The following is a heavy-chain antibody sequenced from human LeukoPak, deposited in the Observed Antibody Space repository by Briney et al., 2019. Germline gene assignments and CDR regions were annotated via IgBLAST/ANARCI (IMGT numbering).Heavy chain of an antibody. J-gene: IGHJ4*02. Sequence: ASVKVSCKASGYTFTKYFLHWVRQAPGQGLEWMGWINPNGGGTIYAQKFQGRVTMTRDTSISTAYMEVSRLTSDDTAVYYCARDDYGDLQYFENRGQGTLVTVSS. V-gene: IGHV1-2*02. CDR2: INPNGGGT. CDR3: ARDDYGDLQYFEN. CDR1: GYTFTKYF. D-gene: IGHD4-17*01.